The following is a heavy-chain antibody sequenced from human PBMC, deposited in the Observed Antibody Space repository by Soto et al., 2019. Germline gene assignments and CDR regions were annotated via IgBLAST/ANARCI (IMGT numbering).Heavy chain of an antibody. V-gene: IGHV1-3*04. CDR1: GYTFTYYP. D-gene: IGHD2-15*01. Sequence: ASVKVSCKASGYTFTYYPIHWVRQAPGQRLEWMGWINIGNGNTASSQKFQDRVTITRETSASTAYMELTSLRSEDTAVYYCAREPLCGGRCYDNYFDPWGQGTLVTVS. CDR3: AREPLCGGRCYDNYFDP. CDR2: INIGNGNT. J-gene: IGHJ5*02.